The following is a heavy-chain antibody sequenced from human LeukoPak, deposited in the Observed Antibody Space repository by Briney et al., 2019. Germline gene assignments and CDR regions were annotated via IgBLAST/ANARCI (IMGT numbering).Heavy chain of an antibody. CDR2: INPSGGST. CDR3: ASARPDDAFDI. J-gene: IGHJ3*02. Sequence: ASVKVSCTASGYTFTSYYMHWVRQAPGQGLEWMGIINPSGGSTSYAQKFQGRVTMTRDTSTSTVYMELSSLRSEDTAVYYCASARPDDAFDIWGQGTMVTVSS. CDR1: GYTFTSYY. V-gene: IGHV1-46*01.